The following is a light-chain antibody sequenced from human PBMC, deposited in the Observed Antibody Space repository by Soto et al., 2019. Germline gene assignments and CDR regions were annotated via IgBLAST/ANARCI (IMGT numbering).Light chain of an antibody. Sequence: EIVLTQSPGTLSLSPGERATLSCMASQSVSSSYLAWYQQKPGQAPRILIYGASSRATGIPDRFSGSGSGTDFTLTISRLEPEDFAVYYCQQYGSSPALTFGGGTKVEIK. CDR2: GAS. J-gene: IGKJ4*01. CDR3: QQYGSSPALT. CDR1: QSVSSSY. V-gene: IGKV3-20*01.